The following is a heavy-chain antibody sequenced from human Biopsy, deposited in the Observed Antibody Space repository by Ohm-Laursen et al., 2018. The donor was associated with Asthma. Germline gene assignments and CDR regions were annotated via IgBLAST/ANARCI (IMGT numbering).Heavy chain of an antibody. D-gene: IGHD4-17*01. CDR1: GYSLTDLS. J-gene: IGHJ4*02. Sequence: ASVKVSCKIYGYSLTDLSMHWVRQAPGQGLEWMGGHDHEEGGAVNARRFQGRVTMTEDTSTDTAYMELSSLSSDDTAVYYCASDFPKDYVRYNFQFWGQGTLVTVSS. V-gene: IGHV1-24*01. CDR3: ASDFPKDYVRYNFQF. CDR2: HDHEEGGA.